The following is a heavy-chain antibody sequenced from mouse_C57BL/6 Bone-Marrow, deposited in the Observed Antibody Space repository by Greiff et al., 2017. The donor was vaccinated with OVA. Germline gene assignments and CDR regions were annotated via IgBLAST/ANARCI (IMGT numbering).Heavy chain of an antibody. D-gene: IGHD2-1*01. CDR1: GFTFSNYW. CDR3: TDYYGNFWFAY. J-gene: IGHJ3*01. CDR2: IRVKSDNYAT. Sequence: EVKLVESGGGLVQPGGSMKLSCVASGFTFSNYWMNWVRQSPEKGLEWVAQIRVKSDNYATHYAESVKGRFTISRDDSKSSVYLQMNNLRAEDTGIYYCTDYYGNFWFAYWGQGTLVTVSA. V-gene: IGHV6-3*01.